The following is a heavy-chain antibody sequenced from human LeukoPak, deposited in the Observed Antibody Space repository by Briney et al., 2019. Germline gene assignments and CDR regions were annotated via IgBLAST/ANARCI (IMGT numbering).Heavy chain of an antibody. CDR3: ASSSRPLPGAEDAFDI. CDR2: INTNTGNP. V-gene: IGHV7-4-1*02. Sequence: ASVKVSCKASEYTFTSYAMKWVRQAPGQGLEWMGWINTNTGNPTYAQGFTGRFVFSLDTSVSTAYLQISSLKAEDTAVYYCASSSRPLPGAEDAFDIWGQGTMVTVSS. D-gene: IGHD6-6*01. CDR1: EYTFTSYA. J-gene: IGHJ3*02.